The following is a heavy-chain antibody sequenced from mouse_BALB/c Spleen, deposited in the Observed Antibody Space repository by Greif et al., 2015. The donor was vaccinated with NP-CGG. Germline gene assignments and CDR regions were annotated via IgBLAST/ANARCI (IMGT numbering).Heavy chain of an antibody. V-gene: IGHV14-4*02. D-gene: IGHD4-1*01. J-gene: IGHJ3*01. CDR3: NALGRQAY. CDR2: IDPENGDT. Sequence: VQLQQSGAELVRSGASVKLSCTASGFNIKDYYMHWVKQRPEQGLEWIGWIDPENGDTEYAPKFQGKATMTADTSSNTAYLQLSSLTSEDTAVYYCNALGRQAYWGQGTLVTVSA. CDR1: GFNIKDYY.